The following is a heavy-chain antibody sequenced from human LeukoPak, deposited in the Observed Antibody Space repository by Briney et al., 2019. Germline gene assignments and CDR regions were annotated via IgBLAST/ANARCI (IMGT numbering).Heavy chain of an antibody. CDR2: IKSKTDGGTT. D-gene: IGHD3-22*01. J-gene: IGHJ4*02. Sequence: GGSLRLSCAASGFTFSNAWMSWVRQAPGKGLEWVGRIKSKTDGGTTDYVAPVKGRFTISRDDSKNTLYLQMNSLKTEDTAVYYCTTDTYYYDSSGYYYWGQGTLVTVSS. V-gene: IGHV3-15*01. CDR3: TTDTYYYDSSGYYY. CDR1: GFTFSNAW.